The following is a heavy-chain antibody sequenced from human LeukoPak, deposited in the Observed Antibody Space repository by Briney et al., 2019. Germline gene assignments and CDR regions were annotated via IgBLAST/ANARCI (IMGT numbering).Heavy chain of an antibody. D-gene: IGHD6-13*01. Sequence: SETLSLTCTVSGGSISSSSYYWGWIRPPPGKGLGWIGSIYYSGSTYYNPSLKSRVTISVDTSKNQFSLKLSSLTAADTAVYYCARDSSSRYRGFDYWGQGALVTVSS. V-gene: IGHV4-39*02. CDR1: GGSISSSSYY. J-gene: IGHJ4*02. CDR3: ARDSSSRYRGFDY. CDR2: IYYSGST.